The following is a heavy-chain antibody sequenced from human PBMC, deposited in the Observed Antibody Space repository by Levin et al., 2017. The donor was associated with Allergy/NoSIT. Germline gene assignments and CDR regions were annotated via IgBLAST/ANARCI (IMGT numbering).Heavy chain of an antibody. Sequence: SETLSLTCTFSGGSVSSGSYYWSWIRQPPGKGLEWIGYIYYSGSTNYNPSLKSRVTISVDTSKNQFSLKLSSVTAADTAVYYCARDRGRGSYYFDSWGQGTLVTVSS. J-gene: IGHJ4*02. CDR3: ARDRGRGSYYFDS. D-gene: IGHD1-26*01. CDR1: GGSVSSGSYY. V-gene: IGHV4-61*01. CDR2: IYYSGST.